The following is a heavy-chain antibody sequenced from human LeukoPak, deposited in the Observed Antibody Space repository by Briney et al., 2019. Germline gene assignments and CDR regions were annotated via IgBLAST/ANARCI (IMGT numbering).Heavy chain of an antibody. D-gene: IGHD3-10*01. CDR2: INPNSGGT. V-gene: IGHV1-2*02. CDR1: GYSFTGYY. Sequence: ASVKVSFTSSGYSFTGYYMHWVRQAPGQGLEWMGWINPNSGGTNYAQKFQDRVIMTRDTSISTAYMELSRLRSDDTAVYYCARDLEVRGVLYYFDYWGQGTLVTVSS. J-gene: IGHJ4*02. CDR3: ARDLEVRGVLYYFDY.